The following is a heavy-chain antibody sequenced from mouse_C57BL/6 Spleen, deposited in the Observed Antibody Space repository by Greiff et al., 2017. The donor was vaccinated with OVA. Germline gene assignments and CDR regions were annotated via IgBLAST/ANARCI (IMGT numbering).Heavy chain of an antibody. CDR1: GYTFTSYW. CDR3: AGGDYDVNY. V-gene: IGHV1-59*01. Sequence: QVQLQQPGAELVRPGTSVKLSCKASGYTFTSYWMHWVKQRPGQGLEWIGVIDPSDSYTNYNQKLKGKATLTVDTSSSTAYMQLSSLTSEDSAVYDCAGGDYDVNYWGQGTTLTVSS. J-gene: IGHJ2*01. CDR2: IDPSDSYT. D-gene: IGHD2-4*01.